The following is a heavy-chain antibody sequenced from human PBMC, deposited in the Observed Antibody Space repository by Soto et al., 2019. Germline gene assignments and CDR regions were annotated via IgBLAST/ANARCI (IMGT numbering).Heavy chain of an antibody. J-gene: IGHJ4*02. Sequence: VQLVESGGGLVQPGGSLRLSCAASGFIFTGYNMNWVRQAPGKGLEWVSSISSGSSYIYYADSVKGRFTISRDNAKNSLYLQMNTLRAEDTALYYCARRRAAAGTLTFDYWGQGTRVTVSS. D-gene: IGHD6-13*01. CDR1: GFIFTGYN. CDR2: ISSGSSYI. V-gene: IGHV3-21*01. CDR3: ARRRAAAGTLTFDY.